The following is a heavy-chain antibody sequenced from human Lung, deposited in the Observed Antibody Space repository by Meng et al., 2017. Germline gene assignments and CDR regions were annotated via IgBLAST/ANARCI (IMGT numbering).Heavy chain of an antibody. Sequence: QVQLQESGPGLVKPSGTLSLTCAVSGGSITSSTWWSWVRQTPGKGLEWFGEIFHSGSTNYNPPLESRVTISVDTSKNQFSLKVYSVTAADTATYYCARFDISSSGRGDYWGQGILVTGSS. CDR1: GGSITSSTW. CDR3: ARFDISSSGRGDY. V-gene: IGHV4-4*02. CDR2: IFHSGST. D-gene: IGHD1-26*01. J-gene: IGHJ4*02.